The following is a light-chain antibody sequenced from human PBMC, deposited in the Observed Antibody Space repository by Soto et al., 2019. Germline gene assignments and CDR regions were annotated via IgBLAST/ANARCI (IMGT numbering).Light chain of an antibody. CDR1: SSNIGNNY. J-gene: IGLJ2*01. CDR2: DNN. CDR3: GTCDSSLSVVV. V-gene: IGLV1-51*01. Sequence: QSVLTQPPSVSAAPGQKVTISCSGSSSNIGNNYVSWYQQLPGTAPKLLIYDNNKRPSGIPDRFSGSKSGTSATLGISGLETGDEADYYCGTCDSSLSVVVFVGGTKLTVL.